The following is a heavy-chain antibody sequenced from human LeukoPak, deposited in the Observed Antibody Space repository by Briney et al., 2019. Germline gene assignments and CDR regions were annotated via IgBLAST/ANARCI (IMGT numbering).Heavy chain of an antibody. CDR1: GFIFSNYA. D-gene: IGHD3-22*01. V-gene: IGHV3-21*01. Sequence: GGSLRLSCVSSGFIFSNYAMSWVRQAPGKGLEWVSSISSSSSYIYYADSVKGRFTISRDNAKNSLYLQMNSLRAEDTAVYYCAREPYYYDSSGYYYGGAFDIWGQGTMVTVSS. CDR3: AREPYYYDSSGYYYGGAFDI. J-gene: IGHJ3*02. CDR2: ISSSSSYI.